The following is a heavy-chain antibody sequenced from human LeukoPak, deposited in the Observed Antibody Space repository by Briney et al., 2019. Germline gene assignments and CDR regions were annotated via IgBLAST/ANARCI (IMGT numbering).Heavy chain of an antibody. V-gene: IGHV3-20*01. J-gene: IGHJ3*02. CDR2: ITRNGGTT. Sequence: GGSLRLSCIASGVTFDNYGMSWVRQVPGKGLEWVSGITRNGGTTDYADSVKSRFTISRDNAKNSLYLQMSSLRAEDTALYHCARGYLKGPFDIWGQGTMVTVSS. CDR1: GVTFDNYG. D-gene: IGHD5-18*01. CDR3: ARGYLKGPFDI.